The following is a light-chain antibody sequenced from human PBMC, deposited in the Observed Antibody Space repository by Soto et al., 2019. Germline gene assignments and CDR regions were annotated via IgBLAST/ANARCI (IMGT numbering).Light chain of an antibody. CDR2: RDS. CDR1: NIGSKN. V-gene: IGLV3-9*01. Sequence: SYELPQPLSVSVALGQTARITCGGDNIGSKNVHWYQQKPGQAPVLAIFRDSNRPSGIPERISGSNSGNTATLTISGAQVGDEADYYCQVWDSNTVVFGGGTQLTVL. CDR3: QVWDSNTVV. J-gene: IGLJ2*01.